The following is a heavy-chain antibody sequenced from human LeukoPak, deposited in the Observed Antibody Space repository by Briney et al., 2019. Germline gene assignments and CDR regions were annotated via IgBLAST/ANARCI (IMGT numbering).Heavy chain of an antibody. V-gene: IGHV4-30-4*08. CDR1: GGSISSGDYY. CDR2: IYYSGST. D-gene: IGHD2-15*01. CDR3: ARATGGWWYDWFDP. Sequence: SETLSLTCTVSGGSISSGDYYWSWIRQPPGKGLEWIGYIYYSGSTYYNPSLKSRVTISVDTSKNQFSLKLSSVTAADTAVYYCARATGGWWYDWFDPWGQGTLVTVSS. J-gene: IGHJ5*02.